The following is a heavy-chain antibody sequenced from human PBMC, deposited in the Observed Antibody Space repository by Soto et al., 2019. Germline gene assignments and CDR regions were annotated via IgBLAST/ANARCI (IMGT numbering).Heavy chain of an antibody. CDR2: IFPIDSDT. CDR3: ATPGGRDFNAFDV. J-gene: IGHJ3*01. V-gene: IGHV5-51*01. CDR1: GYSFTRNW. D-gene: IGHD2-21*02. Sequence: GESLKISCKGSGYSFTRNWIGWVRQMPGKGLEWMGIIFPIDSDTRYSPSSQGQVTISADNSISTAYLQWSSLKASDTAIYYCATPGGRDFNAFDVWGQGTMVTVSS.